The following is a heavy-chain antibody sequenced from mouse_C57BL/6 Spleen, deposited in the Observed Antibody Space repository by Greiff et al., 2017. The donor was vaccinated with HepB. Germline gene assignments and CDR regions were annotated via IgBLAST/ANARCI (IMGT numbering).Heavy chain of an antibody. CDR2: FYPGSGSI. CDR1: GYTFTEYT. V-gene: IGHV1-62-2*01. D-gene: IGHD2-5*01. Sequence: VKLVESGAELVKPGASVKLSCKASGYTFTEYTIHWVKQRSGQGLEWIGWFYPGSGSIKYNEKFKDKATLTADKSSSTVYMELSRLTSEDSAVYFCARHEEGYYYSNHFDYWGQGTTLTVSS. CDR3: ARHEEGYYYSNHFDY. J-gene: IGHJ2*01.